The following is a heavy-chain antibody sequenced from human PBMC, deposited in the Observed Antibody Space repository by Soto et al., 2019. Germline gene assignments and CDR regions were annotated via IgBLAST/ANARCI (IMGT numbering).Heavy chain of an antibody. V-gene: IGHV4-34*01. CDR3: ARGPYYDFWSGYYTY. CDR1: GGSFSGYY. Sequence: QVQLQQWGAGLLKPSETLSLTCAVYGGSFSGYYWSWIRQPPGKGLEWIGEINHSGSTNYNPSLKSRVTISVDTSKSQFSLKLGSVTAADTAVYYCARGPYYDFWSGYYTYWGQGTLVTVSS. CDR2: INHSGST. D-gene: IGHD3-3*01. J-gene: IGHJ4*02.